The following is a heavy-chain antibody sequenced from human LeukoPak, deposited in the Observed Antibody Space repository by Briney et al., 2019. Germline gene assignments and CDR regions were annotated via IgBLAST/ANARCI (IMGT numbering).Heavy chain of an antibody. CDR1: GFTFRNYA. V-gene: IGHV3-23*01. D-gene: IGHD4-17*01. Sequence: GGSLRLSCAASGFTFRNYAMNWVRQAPGKGLEWVSSIAASSGSTYYADSVKGRFTISRDNSKNTLYLQMDSLRAEDTALYYCAKAAYGDYVNWFDPWGQGTLVTVSS. CDR3: AKAAYGDYVNWFDP. J-gene: IGHJ5*02. CDR2: IAASSGST.